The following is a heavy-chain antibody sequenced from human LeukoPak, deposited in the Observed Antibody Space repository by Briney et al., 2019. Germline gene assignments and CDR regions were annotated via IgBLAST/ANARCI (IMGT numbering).Heavy chain of an antibody. D-gene: IGHD3-10*01. CDR3: TTVTNYYGSGSYYFDY. J-gene: IGHJ4*02. Sequence: GGSLRLSCAASGFIFSNAGMSWVRQAPGKGLEWVGRIKTKTDGGTTDYAATVKGRFSISRDDSNNTLYLQMNSLKSEDTAVYYCTTVTNYYGSGSYYFDYWGQGTLVTVSS. CDR2: IKTKTDGGTT. V-gene: IGHV3-15*01. CDR1: GFIFSNAG.